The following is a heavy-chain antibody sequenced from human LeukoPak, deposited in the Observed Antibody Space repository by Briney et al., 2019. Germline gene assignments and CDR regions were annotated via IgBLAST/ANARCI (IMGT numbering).Heavy chain of an antibody. V-gene: IGHV4-30-4*01. Sequence: PSETLSLTCTVSGGSISSGDYYWRWIRQPPGKGLEWIGYIYYSGSTYYHPSLKSRVTISVDTSKIQFSLKLSSVTAADTAVYYCARGTLTMVRGDTTNWFDPWGQGTLVTVSS. CDR2: IYYSGST. CDR1: GGSISSGDYY. CDR3: ARGTLTMVRGDTTNWFDP. D-gene: IGHD3-10*01. J-gene: IGHJ5*02.